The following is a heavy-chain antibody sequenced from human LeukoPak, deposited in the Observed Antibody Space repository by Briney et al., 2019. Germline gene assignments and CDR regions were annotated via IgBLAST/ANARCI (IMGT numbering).Heavy chain of an antibody. Sequence: GGSLRLSCAASGFTFSSYGMHWVRQAPGKGLEWVAVISYDGSNKYYADSVKGRFTISRDNAKNSLYLQMNSLRAEDTAVYYCAGGIAYCGGDCPRYYYYGMDVWGQGTTVTVSS. CDR2: ISYDGSNK. D-gene: IGHD2-21*02. J-gene: IGHJ6*02. V-gene: IGHV3-30*03. CDR1: GFTFSSYG. CDR3: AGGIAYCGGDCPRYYYYGMDV.